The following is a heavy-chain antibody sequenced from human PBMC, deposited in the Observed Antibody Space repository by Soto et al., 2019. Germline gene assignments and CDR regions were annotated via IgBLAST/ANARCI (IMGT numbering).Heavy chain of an antibody. V-gene: IGHV4-34*01. D-gene: IGHD6-13*01. CDR3: ARNLQTTGYGSSWSRGGFDP. Sequence: PSETLSLTCAVYGGSFSGYYWSWIRQPPGKGLEWIGEINHSGSTNYNPSLKSRVTISVDTSKNQFSLKLSSVTAADTAVYYWARNLQTTGYGSSWSRGGFDPWGQGTLVTVSS. CDR1: GGSFSGYY. CDR2: INHSGST. J-gene: IGHJ5*02.